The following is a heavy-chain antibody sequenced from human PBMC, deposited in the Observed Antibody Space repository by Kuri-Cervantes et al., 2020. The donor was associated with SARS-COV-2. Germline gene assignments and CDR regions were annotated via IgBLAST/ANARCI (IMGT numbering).Heavy chain of an antibody. Sequence: ASVKVSCKASGYTFTSYGISWVRQAPGQGLEWMGWISTYNGNTNYAQKFRGRVTVTTHTSTTTACMELRSLRSDDTAVYYCARRTEPVGSLSFLGPDRRVPYYYMDVWGKGTTVTVSS. J-gene: IGHJ6*03. CDR1: GYTFTSYG. V-gene: IGHV1-18*01. CDR3: ARRTEPVGSLSFLGPDRRVPYYYMDV. CDR2: ISTYNGNT. D-gene: IGHD3-10*01.